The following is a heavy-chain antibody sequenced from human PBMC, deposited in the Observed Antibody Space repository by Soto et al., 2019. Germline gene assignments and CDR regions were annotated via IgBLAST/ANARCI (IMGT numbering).Heavy chain of an antibody. D-gene: IGHD6-6*01. J-gene: IGHJ4*02. CDR2: ISDSGGST. V-gene: IGHV3-23*01. Sequence: EVQLLESGGGLVQPGGSLRLSCAASGFTFSNYAMNWVRQAPGKGLEWVSDISDSGGSTYYADSVKGRFIISRDNSKNPLYLQMNSLRAEDTAVYYCAQGREYSSSWLDYWGQGTLVTVSS. CDR3: AQGREYSSSWLDY. CDR1: GFTFSNYA.